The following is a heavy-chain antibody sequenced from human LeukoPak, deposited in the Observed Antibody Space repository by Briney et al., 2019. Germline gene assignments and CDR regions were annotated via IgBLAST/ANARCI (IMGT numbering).Heavy chain of an antibody. CDR3: AKGLPYYYDSSGFYPFDC. V-gene: IGHV3-23*01. D-gene: IGHD3-22*01. Sequence: GGSLRLSCAASGFTFSSYAMSWVRQAPGKGLEWVSVISRSGGSTYYADSVKGRFTISRENSKNTLYLQMNSLRAEDTAVYYCAKGLPYYYDSSGFYPFDCWGQGTLVTVSS. CDR2: ISRSGGST. J-gene: IGHJ4*02. CDR1: GFTFSSYA.